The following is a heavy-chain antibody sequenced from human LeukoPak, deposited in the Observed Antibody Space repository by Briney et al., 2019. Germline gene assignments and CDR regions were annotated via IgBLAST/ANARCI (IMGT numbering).Heavy chain of an antibody. D-gene: IGHD2-2*01. CDR3: ARRPNPPYCSSTSCYGGPFDY. J-gene: IGHJ4*02. V-gene: IGHV4-39*01. CDR1: GGSISSSSYY. CDR2: IYYSGST. Sequence: PSETLSLTCTVSGGSISSSSYYWGWIRQPPGKGLEWIGSIYYSGSTYYNPSLKSRVTISVDTSKNQFSLKLSSVTAADTAVYYCARRPNPPYCSSTSCYGGPFDYWGQGTLVTVSS.